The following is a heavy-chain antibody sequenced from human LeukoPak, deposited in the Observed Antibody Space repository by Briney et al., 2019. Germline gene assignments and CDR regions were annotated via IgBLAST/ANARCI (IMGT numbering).Heavy chain of an antibody. Sequence: SETLSLTCTVSNYSISSGYYWGWIRQPPGKGLEWIGSIYHSGSTYYNPSLKSPVTISVDTSRNQFSLKLTSVTAADTAVYYCARAVSYYYDSSGYYYDNWFDPWGQGTLVTVSS. V-gene: IGHV4-38-2*02. J-gene: IGHJ5*02. CDR1: NYSISSGYY. CDR2: IYHSGST. D-gene: IGHD3-22*01. CDR3: ARAVSYYYDSSGYYYDNWFDP.